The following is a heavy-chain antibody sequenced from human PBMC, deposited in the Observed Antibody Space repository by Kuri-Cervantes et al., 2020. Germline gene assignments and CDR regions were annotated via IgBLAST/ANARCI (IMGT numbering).Heavy chain of an antibody. CDR2: ISSSGSTI. CDR3: ARPPAAAISFDY. J-gene: IGHJ4*02. D-gene: IGHD2-2*01. Sequence: LSLTCAASGFTFSSYAMNWVRQAPGKGLEWVSYISSSGSTIYYADSVKGRFTISRDNARASLYLQMNSLRAEDTAVYYCARPPAAAISFDYWGQGTLVTVSS. CDR1: GFTFSSYA. V-gene: IGHV3-48*01.